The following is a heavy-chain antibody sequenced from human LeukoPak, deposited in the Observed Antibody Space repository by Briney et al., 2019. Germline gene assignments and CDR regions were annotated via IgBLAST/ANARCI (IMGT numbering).Heavy chain of an antibody. D-gene: IGHD6-19*01. CDR2: FRSKPYGGTT. CDR1: GFTFYDYA. Sequence: GGSLRLSCTTSGFTFYDYAMSWVRQAPGKGLEWVGFFRSKPYGGTTEYAASVKGRFTISRDDSKSIAYLQMNSLKTEDTAVYYCTRSGSSGWYPGFDYWGQGTLVTVSS. J-gene: IGHJ4*02. CDR3: TRSGSSGWYPGFDY. V-gene: IGHV3-49*04.